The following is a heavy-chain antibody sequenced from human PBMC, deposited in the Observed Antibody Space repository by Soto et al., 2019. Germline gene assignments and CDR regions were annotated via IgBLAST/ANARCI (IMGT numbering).Heavy chain of an antibody. Sequence: EVQLVESGGGLVKPGGSLRLSCAASGFTFSSYSMNWVRQAPGKGLEWVSSISSSSSYIYYADSVKGRFTISGDNAKNSLYLQMNSLRAEDTAVYYCAREVVAATRAFDIWGQGTMVTVSS. J-gene: IGHJ3*02. CDR2: ISSSSSYI. V-gene: IGHV3-21*01. CDR3: AREVVAATRAFDI. CDR1: GFTFSSYS. D-gene: IGHD2-15*01.